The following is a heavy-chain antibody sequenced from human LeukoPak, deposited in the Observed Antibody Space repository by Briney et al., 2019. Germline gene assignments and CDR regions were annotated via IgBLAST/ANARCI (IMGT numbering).Heavy chain of an antibody. Sequence: ASVKVSCKASGYTFTSYYMHWVRQAPGQGLEGMGIINPSGGSTSYAQKFQGRVTMTRDMSTSTVYMELSSLRSEDTAVYYCARDGVSIVGATANTIDAFDIWGQGTMVTVSS. CDR1: GYTFTSYY. CDR2: INPSGGST. V-gene: IGHV1-46*01. CDR3: ARDGVSIVGATANTIDAFDI. D-gene: IGHD1-26*01. J-gene: IGHJ3*02.